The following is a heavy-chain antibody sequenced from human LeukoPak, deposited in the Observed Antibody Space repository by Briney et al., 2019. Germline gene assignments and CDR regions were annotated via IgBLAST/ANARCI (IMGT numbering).Heavy chain of an antibody. CDR2: IYYSGST. CDR3: VRDDRRNYYMDV. V-gene: IGHV4-59*12. J-gene: IGHJ6*03. D-gene: IGHD3-16*02. CDR1: GGSISSYY. Sequence: SETLSLTCTVSGGSISSYYWSWIRQPPGKGLEWIGYIYYSGSTNYNPSLKGRVPISVDTSKNPFSLKLSSVTAAGPGVFFGVRDDRRNYYMDVWSKGTTVTVSS.